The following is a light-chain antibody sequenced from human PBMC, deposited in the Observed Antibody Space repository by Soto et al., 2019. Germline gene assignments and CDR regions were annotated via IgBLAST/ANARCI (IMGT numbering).Light chain of an antibody. CDR3: QQYGGSPYT. Sequence: EIVLTQSPGTLSLSPGERATLSCRASQSVSRSYLAWYQQKPGQAPRLLIYGASSRATGIPDRFRGSGSGTDFTLTISRLEPEDFAVYYCQQYGGSPYTFGQGTKLEI. CDR1: QSVSRSY. CDR2: GAS. V-gene: IGKV3-20*01. J-gene: IGKJ2*01.